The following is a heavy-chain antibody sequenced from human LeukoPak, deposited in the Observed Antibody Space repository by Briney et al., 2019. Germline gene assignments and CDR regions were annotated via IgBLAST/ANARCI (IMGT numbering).Heavy chain of an antibody. CDR1: GGSISSYY. J-gene: IGHJ3*02. Sequence: PSETLSLTCTVSGGSISSYYWSWIWQPPGKGLEWIGYIYYSGSTNYNPSLKSRVTISVDTSKNQFSLKLSSVTAADTAVYYCARDPGIEGDKVAFDIWGQGTMVTVSS. D-gene: IGHD2-21*02. V-gene: IGHV4-59*12. CDR2: IYYSGST. CDR3: ARDPGIEGDKVAFDI.